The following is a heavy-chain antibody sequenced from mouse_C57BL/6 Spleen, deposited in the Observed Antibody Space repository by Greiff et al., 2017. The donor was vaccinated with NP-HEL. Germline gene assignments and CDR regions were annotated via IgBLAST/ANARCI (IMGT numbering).Heavy chain of an antibody. D-gene: IGHD2-4*01. V-gene: IGHV1-15*01. CDR1: GYTFTDYE. CDR3: TRGWDYDYDGFAY. Sequence: VQLQQSGAELVRPGASVTLSCKASGYTFTDYEMHWVKQTPVHGLEWIGAIDPETGGTAYNQKFKGKAILTADKSSSTAYMELRSLTSEDSAVYYCTRGWDYDYDGFAYWGQGTLVTVSA. CDR2: IDPETGGT. J-gene: IGHJ3*01.